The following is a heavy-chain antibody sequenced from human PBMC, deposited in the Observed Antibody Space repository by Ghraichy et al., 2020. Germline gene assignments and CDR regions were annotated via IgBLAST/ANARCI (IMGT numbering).Heavy chain of an antibody. Sequence: SETLSLTCTVSGGSISSYYWSWIRQPAGKGLEWIGRIYTSGSTNYNPSLKSRDTMSVDTSKNQFSLKLSSVTAADTAVYYCARVLSGGDCCDWYFDLWGRGTLVTVSS. D-gene: IGHD2-21*02. CDR2: IYTSGST. CDR1: GGSISSYY. V-gene: IGHV4-4*07. J-gene: IGHJ2*01. CDR3: ARVLSGGDCCDWYFDL.